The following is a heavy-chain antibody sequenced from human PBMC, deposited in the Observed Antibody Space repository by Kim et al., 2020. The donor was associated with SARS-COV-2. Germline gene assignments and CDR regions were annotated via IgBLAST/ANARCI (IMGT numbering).Heavy chain of an antibody. CDR3: ARDPALYWALYYYYGMDV. CDR2: INPNSGGT. CDR1: GYTFTGYY. D-gene: IGHD2-15*01. Sequence: ASVKVSCKASGYTFTGYYMHWVRQAPGQGLEWMGWINPNSGGTNYAQKFQGRVTMTRDTSISTAYMELSRLRSDDTAVYYCARDPALYWALYYYYGMDVWGQGTTVTVSS. V-gene: IGHV1-2*02. J-gene: IGHJ6*02.